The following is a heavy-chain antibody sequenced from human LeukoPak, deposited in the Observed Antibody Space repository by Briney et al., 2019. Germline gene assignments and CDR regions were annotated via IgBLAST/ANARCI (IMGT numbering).Heavy chain of an antibody. Sequence: ASVKVSCKASGYTFTSYGISWVRQAPGQGLEWMGWISAYNGNTNYAQKLQGRVTMTTDTSTSTAYMELSSLRSEDTAVYYCARDRLKSSSWYEEYYFDYWGQGTLVTVSS. V-gene: IGHV1-18*01. D-gene: IGHD6-13*01. J-gene: IGHJ4*02. CDR1: GYTFTSYG. CDR2: ISAYNGNT. CDR3: ARDRLKSSSWYEEYYFDY.